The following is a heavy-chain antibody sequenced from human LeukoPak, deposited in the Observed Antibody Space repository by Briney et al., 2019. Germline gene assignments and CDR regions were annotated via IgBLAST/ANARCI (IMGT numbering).Heavy chain of an antibody. D-gene: IGHD6-13*01. J-gene: IGHJ3*02. V-gene: IGHV3-21*01. CDR3: ARGQQQLSDAFDI. CDR2: ISSSSSYI. CDR1: GFTFSSYS. Sequence: GGSLRLSCAASGFTFSSYSMNWVRQAPGKGLEWVSSISSSSSYIYYADSVKGRFTISRDNAKSSLYLQMNSLRAEDTAVYYCARGQQQLSDAFDIWGQGTMVTVSS.